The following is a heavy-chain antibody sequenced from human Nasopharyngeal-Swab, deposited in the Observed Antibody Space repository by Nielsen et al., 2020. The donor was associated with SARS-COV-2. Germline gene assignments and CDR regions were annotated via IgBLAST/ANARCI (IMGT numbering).Heavy chain of an antibody. V-gene: IGHV1-8*02. J-gene: IGHJ5*02. CDR2: MNPNSGNT. CDR1: GGTFSSYA. D-gene: IGHD3-10*01. Sequence: ASVKVSCKAFGGTFSSYAISWVRQATGQGLEWMGWMNPNSGNTGYAQKFQGRVTMTRNTSISTAYMELSSLRSEDTAVYYCAREPYGSGTTVDWFDPWGQGTLVTVSS. CDR3: AREPYGSGTTVDWFDP.